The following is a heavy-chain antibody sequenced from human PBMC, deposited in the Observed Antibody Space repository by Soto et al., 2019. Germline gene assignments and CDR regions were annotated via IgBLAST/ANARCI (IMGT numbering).Heavy chain of an antibody. Sequence: PGGSLRLSCAASGFTFSGSAMHWVRQASGKGLEWVGRIRSKANSYATAYAASVKGRFTISRDDSKNTAYLQMNSPKTEDTAVYYCTRRGEVGAPYRGQGTLVTVSS. J-gene: IGHJ4*02. CDR3: TRRGEVGAPY. CDR2: IRSKANSYAT. CDR1: GFTFSGSA. D-gene: IGHD1-26*01. V-gene: IGHV3-73*01.